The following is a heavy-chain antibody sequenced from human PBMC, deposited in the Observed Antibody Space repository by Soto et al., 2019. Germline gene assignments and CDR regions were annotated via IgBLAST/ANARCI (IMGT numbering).Heavy chain of an antibody. CDR3: ARTTSDP. J-gene: IGHJ5*02. CDR1: GFTFSTST. V-gene: IGHV3-21*01. CDR2: ISRSSNNI. Sequence: EVQLVESGGGLVKPGGSLRLSCAASGFTFSTSTMNWVRQAPGKGLEWVSSISRSSNNIYYADSVKGRFTISRDNAKNSLYLQMNSLRAEDTAMNYCARTTSDPWGQGTLVTVSS. D-gene: IGHD1-26*01.